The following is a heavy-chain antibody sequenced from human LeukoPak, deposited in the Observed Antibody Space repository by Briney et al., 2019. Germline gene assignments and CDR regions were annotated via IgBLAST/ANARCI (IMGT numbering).Heavy chain of an antibody. Sequence: GGSLRLSCTASGFTFGDYAMSWVRQAPRKGLVWVSRINGDGRNINYADSVRGRFTISRDNAKNTLYLQMNTLRVEDTAVYYCTRDLMDYDVSTGLHHYYMDVWGQGTTVTVSS. D-gene: IGHD3-9*01. CDR2: INGDGRNI. J-gene: IGHJ6*02. CDR3: TRDLMDYDVSTGLHHYYMDV. CDR1: GFTFGDYA. V-gene: IGHV3-74*01.